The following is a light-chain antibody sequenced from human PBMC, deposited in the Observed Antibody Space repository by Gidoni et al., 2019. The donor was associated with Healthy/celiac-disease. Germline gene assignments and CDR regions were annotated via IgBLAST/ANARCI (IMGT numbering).Light chain of an antibody. CDR3: QQYGSLYT. J-gene: IGKJ2*01. Sequence: EIVLTQSPGTLSLSPGERATLSCRASQSVSSSYLAWYHQKPGQAPRLLLYGASSRATGIPDRFSGSGSVTDFTLTISRLEPEDFAVYYGQQYGSLYTFGQGTKLEIK. CDR1: QSVSSSY. CDR2: GAS. V-gene: IGKV3-20*01.